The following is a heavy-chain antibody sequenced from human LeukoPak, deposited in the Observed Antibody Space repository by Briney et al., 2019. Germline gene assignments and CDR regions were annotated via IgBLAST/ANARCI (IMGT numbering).Heavy chain of an antibody. V-gene: IGHV3-30*18. CDR2: ISYDGSNK. CDR3: AKAGTMLAFDI. CDR1: GFTFSSYG. D-gene: IGHD3-10*02. Sequence: GGSLRLSCAASGFTFSSYGMHWVRQAPGKGLEWVAVISYDGSNKYYADSVKGRFTISRDNSKNTLYLQMNSLRAEDTAVYYCAKAGTMLAFDIWAKGQWSPSLQ. J-gene: IGHJ3*02.